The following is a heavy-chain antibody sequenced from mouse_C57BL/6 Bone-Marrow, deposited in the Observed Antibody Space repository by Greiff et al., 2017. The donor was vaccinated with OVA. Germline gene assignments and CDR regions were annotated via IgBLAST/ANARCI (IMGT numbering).Heavy chain of an antibody. CDR1: GYAFSSSW. Sequence: VQLQQPGPELVKPGASVKLSCKASGYAFSSSWMNWVKQRPGQGLEWIGRIYPGDGDTNYNGKFKGKATLTEDKSSSTAYMQLSSLTSEDSAVYVCARRKGLAMDYWGQGTSLTVSS. J-gene: IGHJ4*01. CDR3: ARRKGLAMDY. V-gene: IGHV1-82*01. CDR2: IYPGDGDT. D-gene: IGHD3-3*01.